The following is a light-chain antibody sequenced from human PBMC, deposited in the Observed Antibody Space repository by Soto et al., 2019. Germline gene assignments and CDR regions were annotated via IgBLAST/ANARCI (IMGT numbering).Light chain of an antibody. CDR2: GAS. Sequence: EIVLTQSPGTLSLSPGERATLSCRASQSVSSSYLAWYQQKPGQAPRLLIYGASSRATGIPDRFSGSGSGTDFTLTISRLEPEDFAVYYCQQYRSSPTWTFGQGTKVEIK. J-gene: IGKJ1*01. CDR3: QQYRSSPTWT. V-gene: IGKV3-20*01. CDR1: QSVSSSY.